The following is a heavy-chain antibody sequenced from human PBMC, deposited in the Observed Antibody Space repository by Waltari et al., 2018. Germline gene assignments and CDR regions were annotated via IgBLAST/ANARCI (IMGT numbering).Heavy chain of an antibody. V-gene: IGHV3-7*05. Sequence: EVQLVESGGGLVQPGGSLRLSCAVSGFMFSSYWMSWVRQAPGKGVEWVANINQDGTEKYYVGSVKGRFTISRDNSKSTLSLHMDNLRAEDTAVYYCARGAKQQGNFDYWGQGTLVTVSS. D-gene: IGHD6-13*01. CDR1: GFMFSSYW. CDR2: INQDGTEK. J-gene: IGHJ4*02. CDR3: ARGAKQQGNFDY.